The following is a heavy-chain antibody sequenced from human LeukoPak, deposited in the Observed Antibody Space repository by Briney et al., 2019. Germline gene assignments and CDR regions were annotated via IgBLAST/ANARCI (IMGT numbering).Heavy chain of an antibody. CDR1: GGSISSYY. V-gene: IGHV4-4*07. CDR3: ATANTVTTFRFRNYYYYYGMDV. J-gene: IGHJ6*02. CDR2: IYTSGST. Sequence: SETLSLTCTVSGGSISSYYWSWIRQPAGKGLEWIGRIYTSGSTNYNPSLKSRVTMSVDTSKNQFSLKLSSVTAADTAVYYCATANTVTTFRFRNYYYYYGMDVWGQGTTVTVSS. D-gene: IGHD4-17*01.